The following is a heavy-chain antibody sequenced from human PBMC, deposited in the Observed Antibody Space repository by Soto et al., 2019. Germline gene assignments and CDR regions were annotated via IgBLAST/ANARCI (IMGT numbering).Heavy chain of an antibody. CDR1: GFTFSSYG. J-gene: IGHJ4*02. CDR3: AQDPRQWLVGAHFDY. D-gene: IGHD6-19*01. Sequence: QVQLVESGGGVVQPGRSLRLSCAASGFTFSSYGMHWVRQAPGKGLEWVAVISYDGSNKYYADSVKGRFTISRDNSKNTLYRQMNSLRAEDTAVYYCAQDPRQWLVGAHFDYWGQGTLVTVSS. V-gene: IGHV3-30*18. CDR2: ISYDGSNK.